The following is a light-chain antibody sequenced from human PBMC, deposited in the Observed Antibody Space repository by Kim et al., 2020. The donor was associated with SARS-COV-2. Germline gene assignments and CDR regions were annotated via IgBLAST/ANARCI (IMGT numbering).Light chain of an antibody. J-gene: IGLJ2*01. CDR2: EVR. CDR1: SSDVGSYNL. CDR3: CSCAGSSTLV. Sequence: GQSITISCTGTSSDVGSYNLVSWYQQHPGKAPKLMIYEVRKRPSGVSNRFSGSKSGNTASLTISGLHAEDEADYYCCSCAGSSTLVFGGGTQLTVL. V-gene: IGLV2-23*02.